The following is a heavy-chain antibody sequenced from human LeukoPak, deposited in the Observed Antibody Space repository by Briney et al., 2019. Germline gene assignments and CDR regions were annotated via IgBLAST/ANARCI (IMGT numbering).Heavy chain of an antibody. CDR2: IHPKSGDT. CDR3: ARDHNWGPDY. J-gene: IGHJ4*02. Sequence: ASVKVSCKTSGYTFTDHYFHWLRQAPGQGLEWMGWIHPKSGDTNYAERFQGRFSLTRDTSISTAYMELSSLRSDDTAVYYCARDHNWGPDYWGQGTLVSVSS. CDR1: GYTFTDHY. V-gene: IGHV1-2*02. D-gene: IGHD7-27*01.